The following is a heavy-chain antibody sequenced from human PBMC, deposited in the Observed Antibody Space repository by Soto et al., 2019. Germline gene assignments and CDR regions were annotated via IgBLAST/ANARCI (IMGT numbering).Heavy chain of an antibody. Sequence: QVQLVESGGGVVQPGRSLRLSCAASGFIFSTYDMHWVRQAPGKGLDWVAVIWYDGSNQDYADSVKGRSTISRENSKNRLFLQINGLRGEKTDVYYCARSYGVKSGTFDFWGQGTMVTVSS. CDR1: GFIFSTYD. D-gene: IGHD4-17*01. CDR2: IWYDGSNQ. J-gene: IGHJ3*01. V-gene: IGHV3-33*01. CDR3: ARSYGVKSGTFDF.